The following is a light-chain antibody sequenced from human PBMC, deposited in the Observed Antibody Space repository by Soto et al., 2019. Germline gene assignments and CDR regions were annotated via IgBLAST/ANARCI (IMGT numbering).Light chain of an antibody. J-gene: IGLJ2*01. Sequence: QAVVTQEPSFSVSPGGTVILTCGLTSGSVSTSYYPSWYQQSPGLAPRTLIYNTTTRSSGVPDRFSGSIIGSKAALTITGAQSGDESAYLCASYVGSGTVVFGGGTKLTVL. CDR3: ASYVGSGTVV. CDR2: NTT. V-gene: IGLV8-61*01. CDR1: SGSVSTSYY.